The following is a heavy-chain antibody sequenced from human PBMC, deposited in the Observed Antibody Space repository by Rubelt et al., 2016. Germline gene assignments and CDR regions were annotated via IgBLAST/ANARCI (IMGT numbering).Heavy chain of an antibody. Sequence: QVQLVQSGAEVKKPGASVKVSCKASGYTFTGYYMHWVRQAPGQGLEWMGWINPNSGGTNYAQSVQGRVTMSRDTSISTAYMELSRLRSDDTAVYYCARFAIGGHSSGYLFDYWGQGTLVTVSS. CDR3: ARFAIGGHSSGYLFDY. V-gene: IGHV1-2*02. J-gene: IGHJ4*02. CDR1: GYTFTGYY. CDR2: INPNSGGT. D-gene: IGHD3-22*01.